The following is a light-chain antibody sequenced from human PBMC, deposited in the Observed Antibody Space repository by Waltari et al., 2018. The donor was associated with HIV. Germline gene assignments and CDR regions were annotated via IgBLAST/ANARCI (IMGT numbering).Light chain of an antibody. CDR2: GNN. Sequence: QSVLTQPPSVSAAPGQRVTISCPGNSSNIGAGYDVPWYQQLPGTAPKLLIYGNNNRPSGVPDRFSGSKSGTSASLAITGLQAEDEADYYCQSYDNSLSGSGVFGGGTKLTVL. CDR3: QSYDNSLSGSGV. J-gene: IGLJ2*01. V-gene: IGLV1-40*01. CDR1: SSNIGAGYD.